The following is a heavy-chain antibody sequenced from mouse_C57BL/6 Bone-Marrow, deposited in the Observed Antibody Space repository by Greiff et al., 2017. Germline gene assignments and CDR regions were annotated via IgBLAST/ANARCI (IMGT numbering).Heavy chain of an antibody. D-gene: IGHD1-1*01. Sequence: VQLQQPGAELVKPGASVKLSCKASGYTFTSYWMHWVKQRPGQGLEWIGMIHPNSGSTNYNEKFKSKATLTVDKSSSTAYMQLSSLTSEDSAVYYCARGIYYYGSSGFAYWGQGTLVTVSA. J-gene: IGHJ3*01. CDR1: GYTFTSYW. CDR2: IHPNSGST. CDR3: ARGIYYYGSSGFAY. V-gene: IGHV1-64*01.